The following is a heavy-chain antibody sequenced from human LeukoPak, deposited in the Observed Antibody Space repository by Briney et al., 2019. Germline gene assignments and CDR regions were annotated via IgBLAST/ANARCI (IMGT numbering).Heavy chain of an antibody. CDR1: GFTFSSYA. CDR2: ISSNGGST. Sequence: QPGGSLRLSCSASGFTFSSYAMHWVRQAPGKGLEYVSAISSNGGSTYYADSVKGRFTISRDNSKNTLYLQMSSLRAEDTAVYYCVRSHPIYYYGSGSYSTNDYWGQGTLVTVSS. V-gene: IGHV3-64D*06. CDR3: VRSHPIYYYGSGSYSTNDY. D-gene: IGHD3-10*01. J-gene: IGHJ4*02.